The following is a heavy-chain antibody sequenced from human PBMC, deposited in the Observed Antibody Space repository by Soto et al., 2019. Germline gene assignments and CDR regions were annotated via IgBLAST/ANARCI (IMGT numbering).Heavy chain of an antibody. J-gene: IGHJ4*02. D-gene: IGHD3-3*01. Sequence: GGSLRLSCAASGFTFSSYAMSWVRQAPGKGLEWVSAISGSGGSTYYADSVKGRFTISRDNSKNTLYLQMNSLRAEDTAVYYCAKDIQGFWSGYARIDYWRQGTLVTVS. CDR1: GFTFSSYA. CDR3: AKDIQGFWSGYARIDY. V-gene: IGHV3-23*01. CDR2: ISGSGGST.